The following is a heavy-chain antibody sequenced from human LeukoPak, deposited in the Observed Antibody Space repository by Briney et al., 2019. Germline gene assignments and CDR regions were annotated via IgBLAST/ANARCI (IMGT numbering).Heavy chain of an antibody. CDR2: IAGSDGFT. CDR1: GFPFSSYA. CDR3: ANGTDYYDSSGFNWFDP. D-gene: IGHD3-22*01. Sequence: GGSLRLSCAASGFPFSSYAMNWVRQAPGKGLEWVSVIAGSDGFTQYADSVKGRFTISRDNSKNTVYLQMNSLRAEDTAVYYCANGTDYYDSSGFNWFDPWGQGTLVTVSS. V-gene: IGHV3-23*01. J-gene: IGHJ5*02.